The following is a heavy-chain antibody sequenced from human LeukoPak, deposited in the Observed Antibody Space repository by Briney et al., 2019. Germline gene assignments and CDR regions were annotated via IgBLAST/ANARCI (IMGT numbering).Heavy chain of an antibody. V-gene: IGHV4-59*08. Sequence: SETLSLTCTVSGGSISSYYWSWIRQPPGKGLEWIGYIYYSGSTNYNPSLKSRVTISVDTSKNQFSLKLSSVTAADTAVYYCARGYIAVVLTGIWGQGTLVTVFS. D-gene: IGHD3-22*01. J-gene: IGHJ4*02. CDR3: ARGYIAVVLTGI. CDR2: IYYSGST. CDR1: GGSISSYY.